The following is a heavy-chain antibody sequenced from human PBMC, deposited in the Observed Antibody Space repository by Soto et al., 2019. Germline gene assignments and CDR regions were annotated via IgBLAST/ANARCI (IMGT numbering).Heavy chain of an antibody. CDR1: GFTFTSYW. CDR2: IKGDGSEK. CDR3: GRDEVRNGVGV. J-gene: IGHJ6*02. V-gene: IGHV3-7*01. Sequence: EVRLVESGGGLVQPGGSLRLSCVASGFTFTSYWMSWVRQAPGKGLEWVANIKGDGSEKRYVDSVKGRLTISRDTAKNSGYLQMNSLRVEDTALYYCGRDEVRNGVGVWGQGTTVTVSS.